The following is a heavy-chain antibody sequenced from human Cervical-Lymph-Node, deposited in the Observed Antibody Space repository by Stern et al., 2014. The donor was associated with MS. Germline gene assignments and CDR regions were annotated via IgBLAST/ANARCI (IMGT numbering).Heavy chain of an antibody. CDR1: GFTFSSYG. CDR2: ISYDGSNK. V-gene: IGHV3-30*18. D-gene: IGHD3-10*01. J-gene: IGHJ6*02. CDR3: ANSLPHYYPQRGNYYYYGMDV. Sequence: QVQLVESGGGVVQPGRSLRLSCAASGFTFSSYGMHWVRQAPGKGLEWVAVISYDGSNKYYADSVKGRFTISRDNSKNTLYLQMNSLRAEDTAVYYCANSLPHYYPQRGNYYYYGMDVWGQGTTVTVSS.